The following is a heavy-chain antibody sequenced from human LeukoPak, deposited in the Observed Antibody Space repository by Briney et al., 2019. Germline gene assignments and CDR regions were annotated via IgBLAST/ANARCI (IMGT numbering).Heavy chain of an antibody. CDR1: GYTFTSYY. V-gene: IGHV1-46*01. Sequence: ASVKVSCKASGYTFTSYYMHWVRQAPGQGLEWTGIINPSGGSTSYAQKFQGRVTMTRDTSTSTVYMELSSLRSEDTAVYYCARAPPIAAADDHFDYWGQGTLVTVSS. CDR3: ARAPPIAAADDHFDY. CDR2: INPSGGST. D-gene: IGHD6-13*01. J-gene: IGHJ4*02.